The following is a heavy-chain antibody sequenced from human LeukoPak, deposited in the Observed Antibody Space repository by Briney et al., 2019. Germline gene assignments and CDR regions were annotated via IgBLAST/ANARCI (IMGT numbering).Heavy chain of an antibody. V-gene: IGHV4-59*01. CDR1: GGSISSYY. CDR2: IYYSGST. J-gene: IGHJ5*02. CDR3: ARWYKYSSSWSPVNWFDP. Sequence: PSETLSLTCTVSGGSISSYYWSWIRQPPGKGLEWIGYIYYSGSTNYNPSLKSRVTISVDTSKNQFSLKLSCVTAADTAVYYCARWYKYSSSWSPVNWFDPWGQGTLVTVSS. D-gene: IGHD6-6*01.